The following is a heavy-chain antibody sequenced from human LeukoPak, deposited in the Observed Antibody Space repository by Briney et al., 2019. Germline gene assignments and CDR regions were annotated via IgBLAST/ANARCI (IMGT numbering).Heavy chain of an antibody. J-gene: IGHJ4*02. CDR2: IYYSGST. V-gene: IGHV4-59*12. D-gene: IGHD5-18*01. CDR3: ARDGDSYGYLGY. Sequence: SETLSLTCTVSGGSISSYYWSWIRQPPGKGLEWIGYIYYSGSTNHNLSLKSRVTISVDTSKNQFSLKLSSVTAADTAVYYCARDGDSYGYLGYWGQGTLVTVSS. CDR1: GGSISSYY.